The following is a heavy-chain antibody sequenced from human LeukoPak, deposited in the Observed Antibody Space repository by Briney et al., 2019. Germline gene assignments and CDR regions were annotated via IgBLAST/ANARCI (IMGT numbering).Heavy chain of an antibody. Sequence: AASVKVSCKASGYTFTSYYMHWVRQAPGQGLEWMGIINPSGGSTSYAQKFQGRVTMTRDTSTSTLYMELSSLRSEDTAVYCCARSPTYYYDSSGYPSYMDVWGKGTTVTVSS. J-gene: IGHJ6*03. V-gene: IGHV1-46*01. CDR3: ARSPTYYYDSSGYPSYMDV. D-gene: IGHD3-22*01. CDR1: GYTFTSYY. CDR2: INPSGGST.